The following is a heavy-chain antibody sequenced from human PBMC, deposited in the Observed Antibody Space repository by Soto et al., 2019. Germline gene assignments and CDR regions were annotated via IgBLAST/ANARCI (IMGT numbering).Heavy chain of an antibody. CDR2: INAGNGNT. J-gene: IGHJ5*02. Sequence: ASVKVSCKASGYTFTSYAMHWVRQAPGQRLEWMGWINAGNGNTKYSQKFQGRVTFTRDTSANTAYMELSSLRSEDTAVYYCARSSASSVDWFDPWGQGTLVTSPQ. V-gene: IGHV1-3*01. D-gene: IGHD6-19*01. CDR3: ARSSASSVDWFDP. CDR1: GYTFTSYA.